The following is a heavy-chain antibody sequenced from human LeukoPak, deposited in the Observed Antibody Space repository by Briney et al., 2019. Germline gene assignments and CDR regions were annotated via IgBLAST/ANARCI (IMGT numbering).Heavy chain of an antibody. J-gene: IGHJ5*02. D-gene: IGHD7-27*01. CDR1: GGSFSGYY. V-gene: IGHV4-34*01. CDR3: ARESGPNRGWFDP. Sequence: SETLSLTCAVYGGSFSGYYWSWIRQPPGKGLEWTGEINHSGSTNYNPSLKSRVTISVDTSKNQFSLKLSSVTAADTAVYYCARESGPNRGWFDPWGQGTLVTVSS. CDR2: INHSGST.